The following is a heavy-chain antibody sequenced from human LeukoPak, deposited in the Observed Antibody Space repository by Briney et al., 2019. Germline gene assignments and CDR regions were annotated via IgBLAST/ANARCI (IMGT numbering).Heavy chain of an antibody. CDR3: ARETSGTYYYPLGYMEV. Sequence: SETLSLTCTVSGGSISIYYWNWIRQPAGRGLEWIGRIFTSGITNYNPSLKSRVTMSVDTSKNQFSLNLSSVIAADTAIYYCARETSGTYYYPLGYMEVWGKGTRVTVSS. CDR2: IFTSGIT. J-gene: IGHJ6*03. D-gene: IGHD3-10*01. CDR1: GGSISIYY. V-gene: IGHV4-4*07.